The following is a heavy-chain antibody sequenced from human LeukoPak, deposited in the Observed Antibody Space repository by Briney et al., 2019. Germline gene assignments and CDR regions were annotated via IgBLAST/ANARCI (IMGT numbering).Heavy chain of an antibody. V-gene: IGHV3-33*01. CDR1: GFTFSSYG. J-gene: IGHJ4*02. CDR2: IWYDGSNK. CDR3: ARDLSGYDYGLDN. D-gene: IGHD5-12*01. Sequence: GGSLRLSCAASGFTFSSYGMHWVRQAPGKGLEWVAVIWYDGSNKYYADSVKGRFTISRDNSKNTLYLQMNSLRAEDTAVYYCARDLSGYDYGLDNWGQGTLVTVSS.